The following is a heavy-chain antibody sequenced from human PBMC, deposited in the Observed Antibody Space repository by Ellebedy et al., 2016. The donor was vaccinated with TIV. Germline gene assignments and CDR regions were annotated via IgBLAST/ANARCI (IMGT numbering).Heavy chain of an antibody. CDR2: ISSSSSYI. V-gene: IGHV3-21*04. Sequence: ETLSLTCAASGFTLSSYSMHWVRQAPGKGLGWVSSISSSSSYIYYADSVKGRFTISRDNAKNSLYLQMNSLRAEETAVYFCARVDDVFHYWGQGTLVTVSS. D-gene: IGHD3/OR15-3a*01. J-gene: IGHJ4*02. CDR3: ARVDDVFHY. CDR1: GFTLSSYS.